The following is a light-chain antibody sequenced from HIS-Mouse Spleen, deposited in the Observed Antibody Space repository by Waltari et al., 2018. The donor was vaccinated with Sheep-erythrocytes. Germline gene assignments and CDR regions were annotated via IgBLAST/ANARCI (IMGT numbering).Light chain of an antibody. CDR2: EVS. CDR3: SSDAGSNNWV. CDR1: SSDVGGYNY. Sequence: QSALTQPPSASGSPGQSVTISCTGTSSDVGGYNYVSWYQQHPGKAPKLMIYEVSKGPSGLPDRFSGSKPGNTASLTVSGLQAEDGADYYCSSDAGSNNWVFGGGTKLTVL. J-gene: IGLJ3*02. V-gene: IGLV2-8*01.